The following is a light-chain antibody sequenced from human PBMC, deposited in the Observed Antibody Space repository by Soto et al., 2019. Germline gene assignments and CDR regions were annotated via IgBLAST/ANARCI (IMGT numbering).Light chain of an antibody. J-gene: IGKJ2*01. V-gene: IGKV1-39*01. CDR2: AVS. CDR1: LSVDSY. CDR3: QQTYSTPLYT. Sequence: EIQMTQSPSSLSASVGERVTISCRGHLSVDSYLNRYQQKPGKAPKLLIYAVSNLQSGVPSRFSGSGSGTDFSLTVSSLQPEDSATYYCQQTYSTPLYTFGQGTKLEIK.